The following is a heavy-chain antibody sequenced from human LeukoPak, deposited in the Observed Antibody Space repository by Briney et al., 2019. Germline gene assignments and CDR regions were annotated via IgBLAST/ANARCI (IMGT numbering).Heavy chain of an antibody. Sequence: ASVKVSCKASGYTFTGYYMHWVRQAPGQGLEWMGWINPNSGGTNYAQKFQGRVTMTRDTSISTAYMELSRLRSDDTAVYYCARDWNYVWGSYRGAVYFDYWGQGTLVTVSS. J-gene: IGHJ4*02. V-gene: IGHV1-2*02. CDR2: INPNSGGT. CDR3: ARDWNYVWGSYRGAVYFDY. CDR1: GYTFTGYY. D-gene: IGHD3-16*02.